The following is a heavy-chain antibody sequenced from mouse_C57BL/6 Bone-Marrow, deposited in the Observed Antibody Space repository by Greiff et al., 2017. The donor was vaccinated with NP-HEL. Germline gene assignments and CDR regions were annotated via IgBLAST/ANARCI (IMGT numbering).Heavy chain of an antibody. Sequence: QVQLHQSGAELVRPGTSVHMSCQASVYTFANYWIGLAKRMPGPGLECIGDIYTGGRYTNSNEKFTFKATLTADKSSSTAYMQFSSLTSEDSAIYYWARYYYYAMDYWGQGTSVTVSS. V-gene: IGHV1-63*01. CDR3: ARYYYYAMDY. CDR1: VYTFANYW. CDR2: IYTGGRYT. J-gene: IGHJ4*01.